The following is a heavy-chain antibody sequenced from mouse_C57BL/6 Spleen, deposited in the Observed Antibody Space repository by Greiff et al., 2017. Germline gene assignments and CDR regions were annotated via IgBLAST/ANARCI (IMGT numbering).Heavy chain of an antibody. CDR2: INPSNGGT. D-gene: IGHD1-1*01. V-gene: IGHV1-53*01. CDR3: AREDYYGTRDY. J-gene: IGHJ2*01. Sequence: VQLQQPGTELVKPGASVKLSCKASGYTFTSYWMHWVQQRPGQGLEWIGNINPSNGGTNYDEKFKSKATLTVEKSTSTAYMQLSSLTSEDAEVYYCAREDYYGTRDYWGKGTTLTVYS. CDR1: GYTFTSYW.